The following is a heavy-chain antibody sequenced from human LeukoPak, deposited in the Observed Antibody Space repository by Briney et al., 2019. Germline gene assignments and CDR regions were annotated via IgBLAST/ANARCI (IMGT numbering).Heavy chain of an antibody. J-gene: IGHJ4*02. CDR1: GFSFSNYG. D-gene: IGHD3-22*01. V-gene: IGHV3-30*18. CDR3: AKENGDSNGYYYSS. CDR2: ISYDGSNK. Sequence: GGSLRLSCAASGFSFSNYGMHWVRQAPGKELEWVAVISYDGSNKYYADSVKGRFTISRDNSKNTPYLQVNSVRAEDTAVYYCAKENGDSNGYYYSSWGQGTLVTVSS.